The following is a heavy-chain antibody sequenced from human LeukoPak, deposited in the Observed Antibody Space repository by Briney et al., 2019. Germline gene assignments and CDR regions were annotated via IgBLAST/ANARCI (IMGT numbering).Heavy chain of an antibody. J-gene: IGHJ5*02. CDR2: ITGTSTYI. V-gene: IGHV3-21*01. D-gene: IGHD6-6*01. CDR3: ARDPYIVARPVAHWFDP. Sequence: GGSLRLSCATSGFTFDVYTMHWVRQAPGKGLEWVSSITGTSTYIYYADSVKGRFTISRDNAKNSLFLQMDGLRADDTAVYYCARDPYIVARPVAHWFDPWGQGTLVTVSS. CDR1: GFTFDVYT.